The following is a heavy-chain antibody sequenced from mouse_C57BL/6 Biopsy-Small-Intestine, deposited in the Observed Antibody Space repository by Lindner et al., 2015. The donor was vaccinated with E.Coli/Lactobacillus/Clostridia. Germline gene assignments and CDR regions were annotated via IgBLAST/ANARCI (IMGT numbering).Heavy chain of an antibody. J-gene: IGHJ3*01. CDR2: INPYNGGT. D-gene: IGHD2-4*01. Sequence: VQLQESGPELVKPGASVKMSCKASGYTFTDYYMNWVKQSHGKSLEWIGVINPYNGGTSYNQKFKGKATLTVDKSSSTAYMELRSLTSEDSAVYFCARDDYDSWFAYWGQGTLVTVSA. V-gene: IGHV1-19*01. CDR3: ARDDYDSWFAY. CDR1: GYTFTDYY.